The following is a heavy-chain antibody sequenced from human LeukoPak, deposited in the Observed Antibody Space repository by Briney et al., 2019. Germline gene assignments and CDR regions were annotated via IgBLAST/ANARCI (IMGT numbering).Heavy chain of an antibody. J-gene: IGHJ4*02. D-gene: IGHD6-13*01. CDR2: LSYDGSIK. Sequence: GGSLRLSCVASGFPFSSYSFHWVCQAPGKGLEWVALLSYDGSIKHYADSVKGRFTLSRDNSKSSVYLQMDSLKADDTAAYYCARGVSTWYRIDYWGQGTLVTVSS. V-gene: IGHV3-30*01. CDR1: GFPFSSYS. CDR3: ARGVSTWYRIDY.